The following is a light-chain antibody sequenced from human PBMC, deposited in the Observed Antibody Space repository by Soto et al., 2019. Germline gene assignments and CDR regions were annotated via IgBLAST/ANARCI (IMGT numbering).Light chain of an antibody. CDR1: QSVSSNY. J-gene: IGKJ1*01. Sequence: ILQKKSPSSLSVSPGERATLSWWASQSVSSNYLAWYHQKRGQAPRPPIFGASDRATGIPDRFSGSGYGTDFNLTIDSLESEDFAMYYCQQYSDSPPTFGQGTKVDIK. CDR3: QQYSDSPPT. V-gene: IGKV3-20*01. CDR2: GAS.